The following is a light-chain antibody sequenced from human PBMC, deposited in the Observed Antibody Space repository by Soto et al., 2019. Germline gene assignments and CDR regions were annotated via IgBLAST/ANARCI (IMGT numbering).Light chain of an antibody. CDR2: DIS. Sequence: DIVLTQFPATLSLSPGERATLSCRASQRVSSYLACYQRKPGQAPRPLLYDISTRATGIPARFIGSGYGTDFTLTISSLEPEDSAVYYCQQRGAWPRNTFGQGTKLEIK. J-gene: IGKJ2*01. CDR1: QRVSSY. V-gene: IGKV3-11*01. CDR3: QQRGAWPRNT.